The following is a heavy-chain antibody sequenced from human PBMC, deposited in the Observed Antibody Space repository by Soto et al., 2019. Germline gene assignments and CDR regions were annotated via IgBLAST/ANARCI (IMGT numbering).Heavy chain of an antibody. CDR3: AREEQVGYFDY. V-gene: IGHV4-4*07. Sequence: SETLSLTCTVSGGSIIGFFWSWIRQPAGKEPEWIGRVYTSGNTNYNPSLKSRVTMSLDMSENLLSLNLRSVTAADTAAYFCAREEQVGYFDYWGQGALVTVSS. J-gene: IGHJ4*02. CDR1: GGSIIGFF. CDR2: VYTSGNT. D-gene: IGHD6-6*01.